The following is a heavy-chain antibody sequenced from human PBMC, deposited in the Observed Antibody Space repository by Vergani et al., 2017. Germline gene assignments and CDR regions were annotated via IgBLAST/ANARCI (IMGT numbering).Heavy chain of an antibody. V-gene: IGHV3-7*01. Sequence: EVQLVESGGGLVQPGGSLRLSCAASGFTFSSYWMSWVRQAPGKGLEWVANIKQDGSEKYYVDSVKGRFTISRDNAKNSLYLQMNSLRAEDTAVYYCARDRRPAAGGMGWFDPWGQGTLVTVSS. CDR3: ARDRRPAAGGMGWFDP. D-gene: IGHD6-13*01. J-gene: IGHJ5*02. CDR1: GFTFSSYW. CDR2: IKQDGSEK.